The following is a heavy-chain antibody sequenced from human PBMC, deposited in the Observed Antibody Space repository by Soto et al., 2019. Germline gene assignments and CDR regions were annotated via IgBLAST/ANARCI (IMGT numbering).Heavy chain of an antibody. D-gene: IGHD3-16*02. V-gene: IGHV4-4*02. CDR1: GGPISGSHS. CDR2: VYHSGPT. J-gene: IGHJ3*02. Sequence: PSETLSLTCVVSGGPISGSHSWSWVRQFPGMGLEWIGEVYHSGPTNYNPSFKSRVTLSADKSKNQLSLKLTSVTAADTAVYYCARASRGELSYDAFDIWGQGTMVTVSS. CDR3: ARASRGELSYDAFDI.